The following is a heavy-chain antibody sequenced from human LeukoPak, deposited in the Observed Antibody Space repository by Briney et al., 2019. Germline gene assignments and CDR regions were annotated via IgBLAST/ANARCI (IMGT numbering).Heavy chain of an antibody. CDR3: ARRRKDSSGWLSFDS. CDR1: GDSIRSYY. CDR2: IYYSGSA. Sequence: PSETLSLTCTVSGDSIRSYYWTWIRQPPGKGLEWIGYIYYSGSANYNPSLKSRVSISGDTSKNQFSLKLSSVTAADTAVYYCARRRKDSSGWLSFDSWGQGTLVTVSS. D-gene: IGHD6-19*01. J-gene: IGHJ4*02. V-gene: IGHV4-59*08.